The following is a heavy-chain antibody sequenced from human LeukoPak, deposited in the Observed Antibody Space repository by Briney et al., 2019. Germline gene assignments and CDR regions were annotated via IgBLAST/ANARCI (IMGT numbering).Heavy chain of an antibody. CDR3: AKDHYWSIDY. J-gene: IGHJ4*02. CDR1: GFDFSSNW. D-gene: IGHD3-3*01. V-gene: IGHV3-74*01. CDR2: IKGDGIST. Sequence: GGSLRLSCAASGFDFSSNWMHWVRHAPGQGLVWVSRIKGDGISTNYADSVKGRFTISRDITKNTLYLQMNSLRAEDTGVYYCAKDHYWSIDYWGRGTLVTVSS.